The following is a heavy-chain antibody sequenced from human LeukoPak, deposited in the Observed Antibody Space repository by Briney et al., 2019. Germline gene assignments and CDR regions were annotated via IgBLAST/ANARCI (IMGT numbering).Heavy chain of an antibody. CDR3: ARIRGSRYYFDY. Sequence: SGPTLVNPTQTLTLTCTFSGFSLSTSGMCVSSIRQPPGKALEWLARIDWDGDKYYNTSLKTRLTISKDTSKSQVVLTMTNMDPVDTATYYCARIRGSRYYFDYWGQGTLVTVSS. CDR2: IDWDGDK. CDR1: GFSLSTSGMC. V-gene: IGHV2-70*11. D-gene: IGHD6-13*01. J-gene: IGHJ4*02.